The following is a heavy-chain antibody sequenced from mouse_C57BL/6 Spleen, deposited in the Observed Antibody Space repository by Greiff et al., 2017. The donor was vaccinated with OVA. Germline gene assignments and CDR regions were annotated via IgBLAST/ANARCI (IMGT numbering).Heavy chain of an antibody. CDR3: ARYHSSGRGWFAY. J-gene: IGHJ3*01. V-gene: IGHV1-55*01. D-gene: IGHD3-2*02. CDR2: IYPGSGST. CDR1: GYTFTSYW. Sequence: QVQLQQPGAELVKPGASVKMSCKASGYTFTSYWITWVKQRPGQGLEWIGDIYPGSGSTNYNEKFKSKATLTVDTSSSTAYMQLSSLTSEDSAVYYCARYHSSGRGWFAYWGQGTLVTVSA.